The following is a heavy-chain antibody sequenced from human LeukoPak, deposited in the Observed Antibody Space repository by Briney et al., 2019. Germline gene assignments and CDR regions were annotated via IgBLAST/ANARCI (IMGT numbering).Heavy chain of an antibody. CDR3: ARVPRYYYYMDV. CDR2: IYDSGST. Sequence: PSETLSLTCIVSGGSISSYYWSWIRQPPGKGLEWIGYIYDSGSTNYNTSLKSRVTISVDTSKNQFSLKLSFVTAADTAVYYCARVPRYYYYMDVWGKGTTVTVSS. J-gene: IGHJ6*03. V-gene: IGHV4-59*01. CDR1: GGSISSYY.